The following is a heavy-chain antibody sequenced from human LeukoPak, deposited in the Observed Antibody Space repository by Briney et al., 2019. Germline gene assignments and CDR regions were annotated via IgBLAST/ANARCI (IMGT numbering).Heavy chain of an antibody. V-gene: IGHV4-59*06. D-gene: IGHD3-22*01. Sequence: KSGGSLRLSCAASGFTFSTYGMHWVRQAPGKGLEWIGYIYYSGSTYYNPSLKSRVTISVDTSKNQFSLKLSSVTAADTAVYYCARAQYYYDSSGYYPYYFDYWSQGTLVTVSS. CDR1: GFTFSTYG. CDR3: ARAQYYYDSSGYYPYYFDY. J-gene: IGHJ4*02. CDR2: IYYSGST.